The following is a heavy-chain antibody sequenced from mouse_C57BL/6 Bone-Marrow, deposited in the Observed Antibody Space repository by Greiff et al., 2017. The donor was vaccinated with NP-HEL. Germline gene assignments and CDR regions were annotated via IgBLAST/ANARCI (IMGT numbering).Heavy chain of an antibody. CDR2: IDPSDSYT. CDR3: VRYGSSYLDY. Sequence: QVQLQQPGAELVRPGTSVKLSCKASGYTFTSYWMHWVKQRPGQGLEWIGVIDPSDSYTNYNQKFKGKATLTVETSSSTAYMRLSSLTSEDYAVDCCVRYGSSYLDYWGQGTALTVSS. CDR1: GYTFTSYW. J-gene: IGHJ2*01. D-gene: IGHD1-1*01. V-gene: IGHV1-59*01.